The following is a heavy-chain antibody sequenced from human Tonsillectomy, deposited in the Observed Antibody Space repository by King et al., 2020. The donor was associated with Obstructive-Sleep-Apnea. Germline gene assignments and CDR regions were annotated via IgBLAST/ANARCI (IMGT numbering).Heavy chain of an antibody. J-gene: IGHJ6*02. V-gene: IGHV3-9*01. Sequence: VQLVESGGGLVQPGRSLRLSCAASGFTFDDYAMHWVRQAPGKGLEWVSGISWNSDTIGYADSVKGRFTISRDNAKNSLYLQMNSLRVEDTALYYCAKGTAMGYSEYHGMDVWGQGTTVTVSS. CDR2: ISWNSDTI. CDR1: GFTFDDYA. D-gene: IGHD3-3*01. CDR3: AKGTAMGYSEYHGMDV.